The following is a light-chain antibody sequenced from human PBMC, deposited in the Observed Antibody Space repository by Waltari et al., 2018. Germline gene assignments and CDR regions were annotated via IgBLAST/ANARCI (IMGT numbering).Light chain of an antibody. CDR2: DVS. J-gene: IGKJ1*01. CDR1: QSINGW. CDR3: QQYDSYSPT. V-gene: IGKV1-5*01. Sequence: DIRMTQSPSTLSASVGDRVTITCRASQSINGWLAWYQQKPGKAPKLLIYDVSSLQSGVPSRFSGAGSGTEFTLTIISLQPDDFATYYCQQYDSYSPTFGQGTKVEI.